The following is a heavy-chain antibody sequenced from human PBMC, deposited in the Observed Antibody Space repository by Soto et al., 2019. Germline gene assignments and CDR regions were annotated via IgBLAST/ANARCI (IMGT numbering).Heavy chain of an antibody. V-gene: IGHV4-31*03. CDR1: GGSISSGNYY. CDR2: IYYSGST. D-gene: IGHD2-2*02. J-gene: IGHJ5*02. Sequence: SETLSLTCTVSGGSISSGNYYWSWIRQHPGKGLEWIGYIYYSGSTYYNPSLKSRVSMSVDTSKNHFSLQLTSVTAADTAVYYCARVRVCSSANCYTGPFDPWGQGALVTVSS. CDR3: ARVRVCSSANCYTGPFDP.